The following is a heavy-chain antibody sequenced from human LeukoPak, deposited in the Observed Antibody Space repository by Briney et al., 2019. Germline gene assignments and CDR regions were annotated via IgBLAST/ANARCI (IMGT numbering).Heavy chain of an antibody. Sequence: GGSLRLSCAASGYTFSSYWMHWVRQVPGKGLVWVSHINSDGSSTTYADSVKGRFTISRDNAKSTLHLQMNSLRAEDTAVYYCARGNWDSSGYTDGFFDYWGQGTLVTVSS. J-gene: IGHJ4*02. CDR2: INSDGSST. CDR3: ARGNWDSSGYTDGFFDY. CDR1: GYTFSSYW. D-gene: IGHD3-22*01. V-gene: IGHV3-74*01.